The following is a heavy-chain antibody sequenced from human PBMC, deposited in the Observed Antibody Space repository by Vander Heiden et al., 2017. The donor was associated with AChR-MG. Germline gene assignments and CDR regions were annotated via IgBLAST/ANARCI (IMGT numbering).Heavy chain of an antibody. J-gene: IGHJ6*02. CDR3: AKDTGSSWYESYYGMDV. V-gene: IGHV3-9*01. Sequence: EVQLVESGGGLVQPGRSLRLSCAASGFTFDDYAMHWVRQAPGKGLEWVSGISWNSGSIGYADSVKGRFTISRDNAKNSLYLQMNSLRAEDTALYYCAKDTGSSWYESYYGMDVWGQGTTVTVSS. CDR1: GFTFDDYA. CDR2: ISWNSGSI. D-gene: IGHD6-13*01.